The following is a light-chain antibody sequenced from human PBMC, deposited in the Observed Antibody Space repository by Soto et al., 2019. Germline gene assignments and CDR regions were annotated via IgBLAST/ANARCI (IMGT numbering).Light chain of an antibody. Sequence: EIVMTQSPPSLTVTPGEPASISCRSSQRLLHSNGNTFLDWYLQKPGQSQQLLIYLGSNRASGVPGRVSGSEAGIDFTLEISRVEAEDVGVYYCMQALETPYTFGQGTKLEIK. CDR2: LGS. V-gene: IGKV2-28*01. CDR3: MQALETPYT. J-gene: IGKJ2*01. CDR1: QRLLHSNGNTF.